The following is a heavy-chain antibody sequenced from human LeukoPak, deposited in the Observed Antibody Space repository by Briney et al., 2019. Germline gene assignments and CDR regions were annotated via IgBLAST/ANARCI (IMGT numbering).Heavy chain of an antibody. D-gene: IGHD4-11*01. V-gene: IGHV3-15*01. J-gene: IGHJ6*03. CDR2: IKSKTDGGTT. CDR1: GFTFSNAW. CDR3: AKERDDYSNPYYMDV. Sequence: GGSLRLSCAASGFTFSNAWMSWVRQAPGKGLEWVGRIKSKTDGGTTDYAAPVKGRFTISRDDSKNTLYLQMNSLRAEDTAVYYCAKERDDYSNPYYMDVWGKGTTVTVSS.